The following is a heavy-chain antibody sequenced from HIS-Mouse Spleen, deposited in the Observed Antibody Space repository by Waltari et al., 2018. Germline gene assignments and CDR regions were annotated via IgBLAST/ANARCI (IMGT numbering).Heavy chain of an antibody. CDR1: GYTFTGYY. V-gene: IGHV1-2*02. CDR3: AREPLRDGYNSYYYYGMDV. D-gene: IGHD5-12*01. J-gene: IGHJ6*02. CDR2: INPNSGGT. Sequence: QVQLVQSGAEVKKPGASVKVSCKASGYTFTGYYMHWVRQAPGQGLEWMGWINPNSGGTNYEQKFQGRVTMTRDTSISTAYMELSRLRSDDTAVYYCAREPLRDGYNSYYYYGMDVWGQGTTVTVSS.